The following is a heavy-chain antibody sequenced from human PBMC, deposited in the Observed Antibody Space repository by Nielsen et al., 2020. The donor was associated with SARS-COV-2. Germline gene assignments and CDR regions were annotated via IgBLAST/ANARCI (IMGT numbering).Heavy chain of an antibody. J-gene: IGHJ4*02. CDR3: ATDSPIGVVIYALAH. CDR1: GYTFTTYG. V-gene: IGHV1-18*01. CDR2: ISAYNGNT. D-gene: IGHD3-3*01. Sequence: ASVKVSCKASGYTFTTYGISWVRQAPGQGLEWMGWISAYNGNTNYAQKFQGRVTMTTDTSTNRAYLDLNGLTSDDTAIYFCATDSPIGVVIYALAHWGQGTPVTVSS.